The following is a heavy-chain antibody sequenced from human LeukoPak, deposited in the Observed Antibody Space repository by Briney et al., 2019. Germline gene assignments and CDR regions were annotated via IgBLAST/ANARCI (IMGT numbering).Heavy chain of an antibody. CDR3: AIVTDGY. CDR2: TSGSDGNT. D-gene: IGHD2-21*02. Sequence: GGSLRLSCAASGFTFSSYGINWVRQAPGKGLEWVSGTSGSDGNTYYADSVKGRFTISRDNSKNTVYLRMNSLSDEDTAIYYCAIVTDGYWGRGTLVTVSS. J-gene: IGHJ4*02. V-gene: IGHV3-23*01. CDR1: GFTFSSYG.